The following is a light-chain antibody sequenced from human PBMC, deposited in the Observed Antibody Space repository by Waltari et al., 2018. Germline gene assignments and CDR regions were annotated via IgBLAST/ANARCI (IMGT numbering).Light chain of an antibody. CDR1: QSVLYSSNNKNY. J-gene: IGKJ4*01. CDR3: QQYYRTPLT. Sequence: IVMTQSPESLAVSLGERATINCKSSQSVLYSSNNKNYLAWYQQKPGQPPTLLMYWASTRESGVPDRFSGSGSGTYFTLIVSILQAEDVAVYYCQQYYRTPLTFGGGTKVEIK. V-gene: IGKV4-1*01. CDR2: WAS.